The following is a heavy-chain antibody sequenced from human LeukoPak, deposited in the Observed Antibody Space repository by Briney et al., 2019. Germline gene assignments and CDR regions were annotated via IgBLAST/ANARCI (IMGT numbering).Heavy chain of an antibody. CDR2: ISCRGCST. J-gene: IGHJ4*02. V-gene: IGHV3-23*01. Sequence: PGGSLRLSCAVSGFTFRIYAMSWVRQAPAKGLECVSAISCRGCSTYYADAAKGRYNNSRDNYKNTLYLEMNSLSAEDRAVYCCAKVPASWYGDYFDYWGQGTLVTVSS. D-gene: IGHD6-13*01. CDR3: AKVPASWYGDYFDY. CDR1: GFTFRIYA.